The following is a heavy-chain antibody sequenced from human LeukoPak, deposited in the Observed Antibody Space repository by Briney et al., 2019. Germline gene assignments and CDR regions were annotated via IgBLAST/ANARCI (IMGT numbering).Heavy chain of an antibody. CDR1: GFTFSTCA. D-gene: IGHD3-22*01. CDR2: ISDTGGST. J-gene: IGHJ3*02. Sequence: PGGSLRLSCAASGFTFSTCAMSWVRQAPGKGLEWVSGISDTGGSTYYADSVKGRFTISRDNSKNTLYLQMNSLRAEDTAVYYCAKPHKYFYDSSGYLKNAFDIWGQGTMVTVSS. CDR3: AKPHKYFYDSSGYLKNAFDI. V-gene: IGHV3-23*01.